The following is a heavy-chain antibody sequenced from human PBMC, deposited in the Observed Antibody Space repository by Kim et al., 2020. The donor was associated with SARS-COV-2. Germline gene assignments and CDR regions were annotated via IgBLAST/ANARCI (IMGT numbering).Heavy chain of an antibody. CDR3: SRGDYGSGSYSVQ. D-gene: IGHD3-10*01. J-gene: IGHJ4*02. Sequence: GGSLRLSCTTSGFAFGDYVMTWVRQAPGKGLEWVGFIRSKIYGETTEYAASVKGRFTISRDDSISIAYLQMNRLQVEDTAVYYCSRGDYGSGSYSVQWGQGTLVTVSS. V-gene: IGHV3-49*04. CDR1: GFAFGDYV. CDR2: IRSKIYGETT.